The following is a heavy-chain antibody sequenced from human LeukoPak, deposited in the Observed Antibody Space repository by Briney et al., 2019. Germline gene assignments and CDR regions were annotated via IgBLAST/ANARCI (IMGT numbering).Heavy chain of an antibody. CDR1: GYSISSGYY. CDR3: ARYSSSWFLDY. D-gene: IGHD6-13*01. CDR2: IYHSGST. Sequence: SETLSLTCTVSGYSISSGYYWGWIRQPPGKGLEWIGSIYHSGSTYYNPSLKSRDTISVDTSKNQFSLKLSSVTAADTAVYYCARYSSSWFLDYWGQGTLVTVSS. V-gene: IGHV4-38-2*02. J-gene: IGHJ4*02.